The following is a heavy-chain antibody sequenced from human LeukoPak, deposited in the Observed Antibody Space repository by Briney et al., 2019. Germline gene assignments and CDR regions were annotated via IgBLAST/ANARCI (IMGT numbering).Heavy chain of an antibody. CDR2: LITSNDI. CDR3: ARDFARTGDYHHFDY. D-gene: IGHD7-27*01. CDR1: GFTFSSYS. Sequence: GGSLRLSCAASGFTFSSYSMNWVRQAPGKGLEWVSSLITSNDIYYADSVKGRFTISRDNAKNSLYLQMNGLRAEDTAVYYCARDFARTGDYHHFDYWGQGTLVTVSS. J-gene: IGHJ4*02. V-gene: IGHV3-21*01.